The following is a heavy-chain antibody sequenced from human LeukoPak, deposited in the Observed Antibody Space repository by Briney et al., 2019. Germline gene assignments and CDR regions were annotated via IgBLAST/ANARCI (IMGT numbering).Heavy chain of an antibody. V-gene: IGHV4-34*01. Sequence: SETLSLTCAVYGGSFSGYYWSWIRHPPGKGREWSGEINHSGRTKYNPSLKSRVTMSVDTSNNQFALKLSSGTAADTALYYGARAMVRDASDYWGQGTLVTVSS. CDR1: GGSFSGYY. J-gene: IGHJ4*02. D-gene: IGHD3-10*01. CDR3: ARAMVRDASDY. CDR2: INHSGRT.